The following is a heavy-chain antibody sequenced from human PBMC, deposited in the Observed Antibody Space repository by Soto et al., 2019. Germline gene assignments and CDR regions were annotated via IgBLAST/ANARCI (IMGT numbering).Heavy chain of an antibody. D-gene: IGHD3-3*01. J-gene: IGHJ6*02. V-gene: IGHV2-5*01. Sequence: ESGPTLVNPTQTLTLTCTFSGFSLSTSGVGVGWIRQPPGKALEWLALIYWNDDKRYSPSLKSRLTITKDTSKNQVVLTMTNMDPVDTATYYCAHSGRISHYDFWSGYYTCPYYYYYYGMDVWGQGTTVTVSS. CDR3: AHSGRISHYDFWSGYYTCPYYYYYYGMDV. CDR2: IYWNDDK. CDR1: GFSLSTSGVG.